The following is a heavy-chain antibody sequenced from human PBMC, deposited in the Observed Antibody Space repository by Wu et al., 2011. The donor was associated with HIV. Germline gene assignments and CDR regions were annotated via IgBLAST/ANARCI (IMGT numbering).Heavy chain of an antibody. Sequence: GTFSSYAISWVRQAPGQGLEWMGGIVPLFGTAIYAQKFRDRVTITSDEATNTAYMELSSLRSEDTAVYYCARDIPYYYDSSGYSPGYMDVWGKGTTVTVSS. CDR2: IVPLFGTA. CDR1: GTFSSYA. CDR3: ARDIPYYYDSSGYSPGYMDV. V-gene: IGHV1-69*01. J-gene: IGHJ6*03. D-gene: IGHD3-22*01.